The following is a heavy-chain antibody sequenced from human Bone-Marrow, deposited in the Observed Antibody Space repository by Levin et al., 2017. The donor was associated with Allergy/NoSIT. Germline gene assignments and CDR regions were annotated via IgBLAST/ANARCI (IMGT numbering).Heavy chain of an antibody. J-gene: IGHJ4*02. CDR2: IYWDDDK. D-gene: IGHD3-16*01. Sequence: SGPTLVKPTQTLTLTCIFSGFSLSTAGVGVGWIRQPPGKALEWLAIIYWDDDKRYSPSLQNRLTITKDTSINQVVLTVTNMDPVDTSTYYCVHSQKCFGAGESGSRAYYYDYWGQGTLVTVSS. V-gene: IGHV2-5*02. CDR3: VHSQKCFGAGESGSRAYYYDY. CDR1: GFSLSTAGVG.